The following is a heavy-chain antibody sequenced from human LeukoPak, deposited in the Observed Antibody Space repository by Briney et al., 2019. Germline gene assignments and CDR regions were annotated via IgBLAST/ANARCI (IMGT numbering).Heavy chain of an antibody. CDR3: ARGAYSSSWYSNWFDP. D-gene: IGHD6-13*01. Sequence: GASVKVSCKASGYTFTSYDINWVRQATGQGLEWMGWMNPNSGNTGYAQKFQGRVTMTRNTSISTACVELSSLRSEDTAVYYCARGAYSSSWYSNWFDPWGQGTLVTVSS. CDR1: GYTFTSYD. CDR2: MNPNSGNT. J-gene: IGHJ5*02. V-gene: IGHV1-8*01.